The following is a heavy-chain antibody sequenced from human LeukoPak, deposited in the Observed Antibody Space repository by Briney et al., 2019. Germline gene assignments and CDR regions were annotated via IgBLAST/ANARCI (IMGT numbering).Heavy chain of an antibody. J-gene: IGHJ6*02. D-gene: IGHD2-8*01. CDR2: MNSNSGTT. CDR3: ARAGYCSRGLCAVYMDV. CDR1: GYTFTSYD. V-gene: IGHV1-8*02. Sequence: ASVKVSCKASGYTFTSYDINWVRQATGQGLEWMAWMNSNSGTTGYAPKFEGRLTVTRDTSLNTAYMELSGLKSEDTAVYYCARAGYCSRGLCAVYMDVWGQGTTVTVSS.